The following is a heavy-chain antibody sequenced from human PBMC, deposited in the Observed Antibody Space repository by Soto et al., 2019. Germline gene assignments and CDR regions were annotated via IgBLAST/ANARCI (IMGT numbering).Heavy chain of an antibody. D-gene: IGHD3-16*01. Sequence: GGSLRLSCASSVFTFSSYAMTCVRDSPGKGQEWVSTISASGGGTYYADSVKGRFTISRDNSKDTLYLQMTSLRAEDTAVYYCAKSMITDHNSYGMEVWGQGTTVNVS. CDR2: ISASGGGT. CDR1: VFTFSSYA. J-gene: IGHJ6*02. V-gene: IGHV3-23*01. CDR3: AKSMITDHNSYGMEV.